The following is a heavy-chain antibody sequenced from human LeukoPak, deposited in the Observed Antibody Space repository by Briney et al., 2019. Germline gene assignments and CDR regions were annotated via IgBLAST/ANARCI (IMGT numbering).Heavy chain of an antibody. CDR2: ISGSGGST. CDR1: GFTFSSYG. Sequence: SGGSLRLSCAASGFTFSSYGMSWVRQAPGKGLEWVSAISGSGGSTYYADSVKGRFTISRDNSKNTLYLQMNSLRAEDTAVYYCAKDRLEMATNDYWGQGTLVTVSS. J-gene: IGHJ4*02. CDR3: AKDRLEMATNDY. V-gene: IGHV3-23*01. D-gene: IGHD5-24*01.